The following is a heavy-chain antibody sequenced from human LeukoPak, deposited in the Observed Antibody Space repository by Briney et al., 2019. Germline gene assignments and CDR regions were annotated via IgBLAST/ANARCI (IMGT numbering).Heavy chain of an antibody. CDR2: ISGSGGST. CDR1: GFTFRSYA. D-gene: IGHD1-1*01. CDR3: AKATAVRYFDY. Sequence: GGSLRLSCAASGFTFRSYAMSGVRQAPGKELEWVLAISGSGGSTYYADSVKGRFTISRDNSKNTLYLQMNSLRAEDTAVYYCAKATAVRYFDYWGQGTLVTVSS. J-gene: IGHJ4*02. V-gene: IGHV3-23*01.